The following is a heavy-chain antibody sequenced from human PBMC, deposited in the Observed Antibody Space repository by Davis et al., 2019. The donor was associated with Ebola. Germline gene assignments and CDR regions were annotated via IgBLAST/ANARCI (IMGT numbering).Heavy chain of an antibody. J-gene: IGHJ3*02. Sequence: GESLKISCAASGFTFSSYSMNWVRQAPGKGLEWVSYISSSSSTIYYADSVKGRFTISRDNAKNSLYLQMNSLRDEDTAVYYCARELGYCSGGSCYSADAFDIWGQGTMVTVSS. D-gene: IGHD2-15*01. CDR3: ARELGYCSGGSCYSADAFDI. CDR2: ISSSSSTI. V-gene: IGHV3-48*02. CDR1: GFTFSSYS.